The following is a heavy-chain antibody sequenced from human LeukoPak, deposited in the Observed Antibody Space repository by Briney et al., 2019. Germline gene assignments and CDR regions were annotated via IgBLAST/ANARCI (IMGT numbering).Heavy chain of an antibody. J-gene: IGHJ4*02. V-gene: IGHV3-23*01. Sequence: GGSLRLSCAASGFTFSSYAMSWVRQAPGKGLEWVSVISASGYSTYYADSVKGRFTISRDNSKNTLYLQMNSLRAEDTAVYYCARLASYGYDFDYWGQGTLVTVSS. CDR3: ARLASYGYDFDY. CDR2: ISASGYST. CDR1: GFTFSSYA. D-gene: IGHD5-18*01.